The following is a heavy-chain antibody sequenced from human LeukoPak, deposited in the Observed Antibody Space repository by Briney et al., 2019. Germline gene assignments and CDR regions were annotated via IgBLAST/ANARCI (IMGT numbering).Heavy chain of an antibody. D-gene: IGHD4-17*01. CDR3: AKDTDYGDYLNYYGMDV. CDR1: GFTFDDYA. J-gene: IGHJ6*02. CDR2: ISWNSGSI. Sequence: PGRSLRLSCAASGFTFDDYAMHWVRQAPGKGLEWASGISWNSGSIGYADSVKGRFTISRDNAKNSLYLQMNSLRAEDTALYYCAKDTDYGDYLNYYGMDVWGQGTTVTVSS. V-gene: IGHV3-9*01.